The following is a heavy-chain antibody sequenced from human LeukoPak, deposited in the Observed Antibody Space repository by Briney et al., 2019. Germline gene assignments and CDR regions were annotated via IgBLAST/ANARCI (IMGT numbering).Heavy chain of an antibody. CDR2: IYYSGST. V-gene: IGHV4-39*07. CDR3: ARDSPPAYCSGGSCYFDY. Sequence: SETLSLTCTVSGGSISSSSYYWGWIRQPPGKGLEWIGSIYYSGSTYYNPSLKSRVTIAVDKSKNQFSLKLSSVTAADTAVYYCARDSPPAYCSGGSCYFDYWGQGTLVTVSS. CDR1: GGSISSSSYY. J-gene: IGHJ4*02. D-gene: IGHD2-15*01.